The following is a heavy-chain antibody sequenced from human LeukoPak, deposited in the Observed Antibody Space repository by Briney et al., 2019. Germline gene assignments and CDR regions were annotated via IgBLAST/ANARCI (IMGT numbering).Heavy chain of an antibody. CDR2: ISSSSNYT. J-gene: IGHJ5*02. V-gene: IGHV3-11*06. CDR1: GFTFSSYE. CDR3: ARQGNNWFDP. Sequence: PGGSLRLSCAASGFTFSSYEMNWVRQAPEKGLEWVSYISSSSNYTNYADSVKGRFTIPRDNAKNSLYLQMNSLTAEDTAVYYCARQGNNWFDPWGQGTLVTVSS.